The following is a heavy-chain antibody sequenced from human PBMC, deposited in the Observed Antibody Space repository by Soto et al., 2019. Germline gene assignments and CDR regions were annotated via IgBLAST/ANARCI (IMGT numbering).Heavy chain of an antibody. Sequence: QVQLVQSGAEVKKPGSSVKVSCKASGGTFSSYAISWVRQAPGQGLEWMGWIIPIFGTANYAQKFQGRVTITADESTSTAYMELSSLRSEDTAVYYCAGGGYLYPYYYYYGMDVWGQGTTVTVSS. J-gene: IGHJ6*02. CDR1: GGTFSSYA. D-gene: IGHD5-18*01. CDR2: IIPIFGTA. V-gene: IGHV1-69*01. CDR3: AGGGYLYPYYYYYGMDV.